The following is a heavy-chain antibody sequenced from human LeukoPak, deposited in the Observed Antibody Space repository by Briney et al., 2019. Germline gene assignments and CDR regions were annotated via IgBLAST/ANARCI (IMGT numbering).Heavy chain of an antibody. D-gene: IGHD6-19*01. CDR1: EYSLSDLS. Sequence: GASVNVSCKISEYSLSDLSIHWVRETPGEGLEWMGGFDSENNKMVYSQKFQGRLTLTEDTSADTAYMELTSLRSEDTAVYFCATDRVYRSSGRSWGFFDYWGQGTLVILSS. CDR3: ATDRVYRSSGRSWGFFDY. CDR2: FDSENNKM. J-gene: IGHJ4*02. V-gene: IGHV1-24*01.